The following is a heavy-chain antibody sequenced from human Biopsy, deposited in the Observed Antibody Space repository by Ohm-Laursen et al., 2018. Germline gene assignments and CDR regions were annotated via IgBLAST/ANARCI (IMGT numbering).Heavy chain of an antibody. J-gene: IGHJ3*02. V-gene: IGHV4-59*08. Sequence: GTLSLTWTVSGGSISGSSWSWIRQAPGRGPEWVGYISYSGSTSNNPSLKSRITISVDTSKNQISLKVTSVTAADTAVYYCAKHGSGWTGDDALHIWGQGTMVTVSS. D-gene: IGHD6-19*01. CDR2: ISYSGST. CDR3: AKHGSGWTGDDALHI. CDR1: GGSISGSS.